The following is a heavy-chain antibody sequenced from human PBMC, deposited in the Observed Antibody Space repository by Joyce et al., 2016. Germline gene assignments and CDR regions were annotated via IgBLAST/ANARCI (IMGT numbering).Heavy chain of an antibody. D-gene: IGHD4-23*01. V-gene: IGHV1-18*04. CDR3: AREPDYGGDKNLDS. CDR2: INIKTNKT. J-gene: IGHJ4*02. CDR1: GFTFNSYS. Sequence: QVQMVQSGAEVKKPGASVKVSCKASGFTFNSYSISWVRQAPGQGLEWMGWINIKTNKTMFAKTFHGRITLTTDTSTSTAYMDLRSLRSDDTAVFYCAREPDYGGDKNLDSWGQGTLVTVSS.